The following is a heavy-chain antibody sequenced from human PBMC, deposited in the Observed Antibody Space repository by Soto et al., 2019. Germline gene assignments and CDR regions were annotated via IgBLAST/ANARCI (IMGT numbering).Heavy chain of an antibody. V-gene: IGHV4-39*01. D-gene: IGHD3-9*01. J-gene: IGHJ6*03. CDR2: IYYSGST. CDR3: ARLPTLRYFDWSQMTYYYMDV. CDR1: GGSISSSSYY. Sequence: SETLSLTCTVSGGSISSSSYYWGWIRQPPGKGLEWIGSIYYSGSTYYNPSLKSRVTISVDTSKNQFSLKLSSVTAADTAVYYCARLPTLRYFDWSQMTYYYMDVWGKGTTVTVSS.